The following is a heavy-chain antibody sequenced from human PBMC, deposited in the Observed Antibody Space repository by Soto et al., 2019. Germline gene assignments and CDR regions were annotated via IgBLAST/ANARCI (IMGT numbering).Heavy chain of an antibody. Sequence: SETLSLTCTVSGGSISSGGYYWSWIRQHPGKGLEWIGYIYYSGSTYYNPSLKSRVTISVDTSKNQFSLKLSSVTAADTAVYYCARVATTVTHGGWFDPWGQGTLVTVSS. J-gene: IGHJ5*02. D-gene: IGHD4-17*01. V-gene: IGHV4-31*03. CDR1: GGSISSGGYY. CDR3: ARVATTVTHGGWFDP. CDR2: IYYSGST.